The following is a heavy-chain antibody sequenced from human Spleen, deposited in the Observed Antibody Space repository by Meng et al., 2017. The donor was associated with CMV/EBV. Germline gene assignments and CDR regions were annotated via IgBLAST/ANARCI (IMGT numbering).Heavy chain of an antibody. J-gene: IGHJ4*02. CDR2: ISSSSSYI. V-gene: IGHV3-21*01. CDR3: ARISEGFDY. CDR1: GYTFTNYD. Sequence: SCKASGYTFTNYDISWVRQAPGKGLEWVSSISSSSSYIYYADSVKGRFTISRDNAKNSLYLQMNSLRAEDTAVYYCARISEGFDYWGQGTLVTVSS.